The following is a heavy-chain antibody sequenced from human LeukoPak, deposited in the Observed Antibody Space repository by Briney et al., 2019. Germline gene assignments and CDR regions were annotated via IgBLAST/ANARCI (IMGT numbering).Heavy chain of an antibody. Sequence: GASVKVSCKASGYTFTSYDINWVRQATGQGLEWMGWMNPNSGNTGYAQKFQGRVTMTRNTSISTAYMGLSSLRSEDTAVYYCARGRGKIHYYYGMDVWGQGTTVTVSS. CDR3: ARGRGKIHYYYGMDV. D-gene: IGHD3-16*01. CDR2: MNPNSGNT. CDR1: GYTFTSYD. J-gene: IGHJ6*02. V-gene: IGHV1-8*01.